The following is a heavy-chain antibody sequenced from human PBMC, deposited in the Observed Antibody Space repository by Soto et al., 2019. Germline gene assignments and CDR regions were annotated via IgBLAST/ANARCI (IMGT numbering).Heavy chain of an antibody. CDR3: ARRVPPVEWFDP. Sequence: GASVKVSCKASGGTFSSYAISWVRQAPGQGLEWMGGIIPIFGTANYAQKFQGRVTITADESTSTAYMELSSLRSEDTAVYYCARRVPPVEWFDPWGQGTMVTVYS. CDR2: IIPIFGTA. J-gene: IGHJ5*02. D-gene: IGHD1-1*01. CDR1: GGTFSSYA. V-gene: IGHV1-69*13.